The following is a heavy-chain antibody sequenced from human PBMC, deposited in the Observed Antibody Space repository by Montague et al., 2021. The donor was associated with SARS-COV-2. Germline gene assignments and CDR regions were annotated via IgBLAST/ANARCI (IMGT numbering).Heavy chain of an antibody. V-gene: IGHV4-39*01. Sequence: SETLSLTCTVSGGSISSTTYRWGWIRQPPGKGLAWIGFISYSGTTFYNPSLESRISMSVDTPKSQFSLNLTAVTAADTAVYYCARHYGSSLDSWGQGTPVAVSS. D-gene: IGHD4-17*01. CDR3: ARHYGSSLDS. J-gene: IGHJ4*02. CDR1: GGSISSTTYR. CDR2: ISYSGTT.